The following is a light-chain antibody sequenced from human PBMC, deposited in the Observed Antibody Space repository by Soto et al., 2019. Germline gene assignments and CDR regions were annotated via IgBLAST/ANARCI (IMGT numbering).Light chain of an antibody. CDR1: QDISTY. Sequence: DIQMTQSPSSLSASVGDRVTITCQASQDISTYLNWYQQKPGKAPKLLIYDASNLETGVPSRFSGTGSGTDFTFTISSLQPEDIATYYCQQFDNLLLTFGGGTKVEI. J-gene: IGKJ4*01. CDR2: DAS. CDR3: QQFDNLLLT. V-gene: IGKV1-33*01.